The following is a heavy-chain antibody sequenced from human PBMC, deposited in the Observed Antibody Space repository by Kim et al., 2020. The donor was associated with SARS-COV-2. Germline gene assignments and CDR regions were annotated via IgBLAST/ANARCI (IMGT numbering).Heavy chain of an antibody. CDR2: IHYSGST. J-gene: IGHJ5*02. D-gene: IGHD2-21*02. CDR1: GGSISSSSYY. CDR3: AGEGRGLAYCGGDCYS. Sequence: SETLSLTCTVSGGSISSSSYYWGWLRHPPGKRLEWIGSIHYSGSTYYNPSLKSRATISVDTSKNQFSLKLSSVAAADTAGYYCAGEGRGLAYCGGDCYSWGQGTLVTVSS. V-gene: IGHV4-39*01.